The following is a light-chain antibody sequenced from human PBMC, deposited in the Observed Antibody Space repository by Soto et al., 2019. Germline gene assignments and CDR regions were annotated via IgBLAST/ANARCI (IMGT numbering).Light chain of an antibody. J-gene: IGKJ1*01. CDR1: QSISSNY. V-gene: IGKV3-20*01. Sequence: EIVLTQSPGTLSLSPGERATLSCRASQSISSNYLAWHQQKPGQAPRLLIYGASNRATGAPDKFSGSGSGTDFTLTIDRLEPEDFAVYYCQQYDNFPRTFGPGTKVEFK. CDR3: QQYDNFPRT. CDR2: GAS.